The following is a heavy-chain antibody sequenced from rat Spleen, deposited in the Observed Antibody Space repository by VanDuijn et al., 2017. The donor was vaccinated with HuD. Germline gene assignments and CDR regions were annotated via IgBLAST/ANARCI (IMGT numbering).Heavy chain of an antibody. J-gene: IGHJ2*01. CDR2: IIYDGSTT. CDR3: ATQATRASPFDY. Sequence: EVQLVESGGGLVQPGRSLKLSCAASGFTFSDYNMAWVRQAPKKGLEWVATIIYDGSTTYYRDSVKGRFTISRDNAKSTLNLQMDSLRSEDTATYYCATQATRASPFDYWGQGVMVTVSS. V-gene: IGHV5S10*01. D-gene: IGHD1-4*01. CDR1: GFTFSDYN.